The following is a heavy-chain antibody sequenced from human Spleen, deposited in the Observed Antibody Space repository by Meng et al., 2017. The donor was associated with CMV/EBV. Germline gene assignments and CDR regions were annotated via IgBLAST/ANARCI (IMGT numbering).Heavy chain of an antibody. CDR1: GFSLSTSGVG. CDR3: AHTPSLITGTTWFDP. CDR2: IYWDDDK. V-gene: IGHV2-5*02. Sequence: QSRPTLVQPTQPLTLTCTFSGFSLSTSGVGVGWIRQPPGKALEWLALIYWDDDKRYSPSLKSRLTITKDTSKNQVVLTMTNMDPVDTATYYCAHTPSLITGTTWFDPWGQGTLVTVSS. J-gene: IGHJ5*02. D-gene: IGHD1-20*01.